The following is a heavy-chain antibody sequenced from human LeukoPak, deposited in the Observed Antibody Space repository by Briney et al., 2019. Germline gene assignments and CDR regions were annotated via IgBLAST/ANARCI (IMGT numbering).Heavy chain of an antibody. D-gene: IGHD3-3*01. CDR2: ISGSGGST. CDR1: GFTFSSYA. J-gene: IGHJ4*02. CDR3: AKGRHYDFWSGYSNFDY. Sequence: GGSLRLSCAASGFTFSSYAMSWVRQAPGKGLEWVSAISGSGGSTYYADSVKGQFTISRDNSKNTLYLQMNSLRAEDTAVYYCAKGRHYDFWSGYSNFDYWGQGTLVTVSS. V-gene: IGHV3-23*01.